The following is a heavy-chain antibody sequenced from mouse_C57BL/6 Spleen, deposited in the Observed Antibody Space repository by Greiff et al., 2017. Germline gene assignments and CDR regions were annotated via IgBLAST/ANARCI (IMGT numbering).Heavy chain of an antibody. CDR1: GYAFSSSW. J-gene: IGHJ2*01. V-gene: IGHV1-82*01. CDR3: ASLGVVVDY. Sequence: QVQLQQSGPELVKPGASVKISCKASGYAFSSSWMNWVKQRPGKGLEWIGRIYPGDGDTNYNGKFKGKATLTADKSSSTAYMQLSSLTSEDSAVXFCASLGVVVDYWGQGTTLTVSS. CDR2: IYPGDGDT. D-gene: IGHD1-1*01.